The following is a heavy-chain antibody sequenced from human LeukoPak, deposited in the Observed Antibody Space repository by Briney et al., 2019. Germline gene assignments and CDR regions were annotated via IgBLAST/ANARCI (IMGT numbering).Heavy chain of an antibody. Sequence: GASVKISCKASGYTFTNYYMHWVRQAPGQGLEWLGLITPSGSSTLYAQKFQGRVTMTRDMSTTTDYMELSSLRYEDTAVYYCARDNSVGDIAWWFDPWGQGTLVTVSS. V-gene: IGHV1-46*01. J-gene: IGHJ5*02. CDR3: ARDNSVGDIAWWFDP. CDR2: ITPSGSST. D-gene: IGHD3-16*02. CDR1: GYTFTNYY.